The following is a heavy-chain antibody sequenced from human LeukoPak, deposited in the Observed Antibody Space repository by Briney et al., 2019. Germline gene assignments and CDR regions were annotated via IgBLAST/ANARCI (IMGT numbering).Heavy chain of an antibody. J-gene: IGHJ4*02. CDR2: IYHSGNT. CDR3: AREEGIAAAGALEY. D-gene: IGHD6-13*01. V-gene: IGHV4-59*01. Sequence: SETLSLTCSVPIDSITNYYWSWIRQPPGKGLEWIGFIYHSGNTNYNPSLTTRVTMSVDTSKTQITLRLTSVTAADTAVYYCAREEGIAAAGALEYWGQGILVTVSS. CDR1: IDSITNYY.